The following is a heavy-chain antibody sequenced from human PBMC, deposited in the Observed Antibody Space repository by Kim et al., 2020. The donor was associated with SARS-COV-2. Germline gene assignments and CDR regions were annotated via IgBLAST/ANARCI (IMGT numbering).Heavy chain of an antibody. V-gene: IGHV3-53*01. Sequence: GGSLRLSCAASGFTVSSNYMSWVRQAPGKGLEWVSVIYSGGSTYYADSVKGRFTISRDNSKNTLYLQMNSLRAEDTAVYYCARGQQLVPYYYYGMDVWGQGTTVTVSS. D-gene: IGHD6-13*01. CDR1: GFTVSSNY. CDR3: ARGQQLVPYYYYGMDV. CDR2: IYSGGST. J-gene: IGHJ6*02.